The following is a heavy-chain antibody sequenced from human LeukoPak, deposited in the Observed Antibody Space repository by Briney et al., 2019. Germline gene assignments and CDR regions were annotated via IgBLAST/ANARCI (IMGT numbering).Heavy chain of an antibody. CDR3: ARLVGYSSSWYPDY. V-gene: IGHV3-11*01. D-gene: IGHD6-13*01. CDR2: ISSSGSTI. J-gene: IGHJ4*02. Sequence: GGSLRLSCAASGFTFSDYYMSWIRQAPGKGLEWVSYISSSGSTIYYADSVKGRFTITRDNAKNSLYLQMNSLRAEDTAVYYCARLVGYSSSWYPDYWGQGTLVTVSS. CDR1: GFTFSDYY.